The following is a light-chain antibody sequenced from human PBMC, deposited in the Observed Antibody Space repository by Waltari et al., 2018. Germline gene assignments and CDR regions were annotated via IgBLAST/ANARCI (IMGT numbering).Light chain of an antibody. CDR2: KVS. CDR1: QSLVSSDGNTY. Sequence: DVVMTQSPLSLPVTLGQPASISCRSSQSLVSSDGNTYFTWFQQRPGQSPRRLLYKVSNRDSGVPDRFSGSGSGTDFTLRVTRVEAEDVGVYYCMQGTHRPWTFGQGTKVEIK. CDR3: MQGTHRPWT. J-gene: IGKJ1*01. V-gene: IGKV2-30*01.